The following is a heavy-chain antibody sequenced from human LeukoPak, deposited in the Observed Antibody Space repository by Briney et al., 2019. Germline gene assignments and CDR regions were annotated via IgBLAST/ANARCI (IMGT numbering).Heavy chain of an antibody. D-gene: IGHD6-6*01. CDR2: ISSNGGST. CDR1: GFTFSSYA. Sequence: GGSLRLSCAASGFTFSSYAMHWVRQAPGKGLEYVSAISSNGGSTYYANSVKGRFTISRDNSKNTLCLQMNSLRAEDTAVYYCARGGKQLVPDYWGQGTLVTVSS. CDR3: ARGGKQLVPDY. V-gene: IGHV3-64*01. J-gene: IGHJ4*02.